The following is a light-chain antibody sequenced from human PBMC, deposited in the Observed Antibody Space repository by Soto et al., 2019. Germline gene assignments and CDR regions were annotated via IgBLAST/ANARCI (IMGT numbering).Light chain of an antibody. CDR2: GAS. CDR1: QSVSRNY. J-gene: IGKJ4*01. Sequence: EIVLTQSPGTLSLSPGERATLSCRASQSVSRNYLAWYQQKPGQAPRLLIYGASSRATGIPDRFSGSWSGKNFTLTISRLEPEDFAVYYCKQYVSSPPHTFGGGTKVEIK. CDR3: KQYVSSPPHT. V-gene: IGKV3-20*01.